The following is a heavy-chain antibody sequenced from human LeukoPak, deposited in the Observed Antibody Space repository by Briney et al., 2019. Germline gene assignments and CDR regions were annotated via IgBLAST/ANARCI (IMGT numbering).Heavy chain of an antibody. CDR3: LRENDSSGYYPFDY. Sequence: ASVKVSCKVSGYTLTELSMHWVRQAPGKGLEWMGGFDPEDGETIYAQKFQGRVTMTRDTSISTAYMELSSLRSEDTAVYYCLRENDSSGYYPFDYWGQGTLVTVSS. D-gene: IGHD3-22*01. J-gene: IGHJ4*02. CDR2: FDPEDGET. CDR1: GYTLTELS. V-gene: IGHV1-24*01.